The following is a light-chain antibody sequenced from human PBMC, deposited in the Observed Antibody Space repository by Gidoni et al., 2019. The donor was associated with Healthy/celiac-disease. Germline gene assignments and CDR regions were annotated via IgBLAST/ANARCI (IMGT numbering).Light chain of an antibody. Sequence: DIQMTQSPSSLSASVGDRVTITCRGSQSISSYLNWYQQKPGKAPKLLIYAASSLQSGVPSRFSGSGSGTDFTLTISSLQPEDFATYYCQQSYSTSWTFXXXTKVEIK. J-gene: IGKJ1*01. CDR3: QQSYSTSWT. CDR1: QSISSY. CDR2: AAS. V-gene: IGKV1-39*01.